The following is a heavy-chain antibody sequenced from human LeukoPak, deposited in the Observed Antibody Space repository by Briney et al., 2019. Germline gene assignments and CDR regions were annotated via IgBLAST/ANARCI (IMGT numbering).Heavy chain of an antibody. CDR3: ARARRDSGYYKVDY. CDR1: GGSLSGSY. D-gene: IGHD3-3*01. V-gene: IGHV4-34*01. J-gene: IGHJ4*02. Sequence: PSETLSLTCAVYGGSLSGSYWSWIRQPPGKGLEWIGEINHSGSANYNPSLKSRVTLSIDKSKNQFSLNVNSVTAADTAVYYCARARRDSGYYKVDYWGQGTLVTVFS. CDR2: INHSGSA.